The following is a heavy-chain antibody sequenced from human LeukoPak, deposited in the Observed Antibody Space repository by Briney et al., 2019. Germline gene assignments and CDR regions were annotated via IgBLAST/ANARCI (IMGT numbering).Heavy chain of an antibody. CDR1: GYTFTDYY. V-gene: IGHV1-69-2*01. J-gene: IGHJ5*02. CDR2: VDPEDGET. CDR3: ATDRVAAANWFDP. D-gene: IGHD6-13*01. Sequence: GASVKVSCKVSGYTFTDYYMHWVQQAPGKGLEWMGLVDPEDGETIYAEKFQGRVTITADTSTDTAYMELSSLRSEDTAVYYCATDRVAAANWFDPWGQGTLVTVSS.